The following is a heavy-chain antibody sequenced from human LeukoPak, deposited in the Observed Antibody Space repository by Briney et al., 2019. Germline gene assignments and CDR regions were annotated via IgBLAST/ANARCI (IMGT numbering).Heavy chain of an antibody. J-gene: IGHJ3*01. Sequence: PGGSLRLSCAASGFTFTIYGIPWVRQAPGKGLEWVAVVWYDGSKEYYADSVKGRFTISRDDSKTTVYLQMNSLRAEDTALYYCVRDTYAFNLWGQGTMVTVSS. CDR3: VRDTYAFNL. CDR2: VWYDGSKE. CDR1: GFTFTIYG. V-gene: IGHV3-33*01.